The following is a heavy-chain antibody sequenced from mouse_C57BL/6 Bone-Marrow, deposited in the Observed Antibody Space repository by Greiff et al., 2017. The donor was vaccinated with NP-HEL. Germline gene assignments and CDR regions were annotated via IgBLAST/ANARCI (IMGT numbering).Heavy chain of an antibody. CDR2: IDPETGGT. Sequence: VKLMESGAELVRPGASVTLSCKASGYTFTDYEMHWVKQTPVHGLEWIGAIDPETGGTAYNQKFKGKAILTADKSSSTAYMELRSLTSEDSAVYYCTRDWLRFAYWGQGTLVTVSA. J-gene: IGHJ3*01. V-gene: IGHV1-15*01. CDR3: TRDWLRFAY. CDR1: GYTFTDYE.